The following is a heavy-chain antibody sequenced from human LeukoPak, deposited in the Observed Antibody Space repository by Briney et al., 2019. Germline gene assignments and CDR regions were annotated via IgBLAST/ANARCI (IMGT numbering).Heavy chain of an antibody. V-gene: IGHV1-69*13. D-gene: IGHD3-3*01. CDR1: GGTFSSYA. J-gene: IGHJ6*03. CDR3: ARGGVHYDFWSGYYYYYYMDV. Sequence: ASVKVSCKASGGTFSSYAISWVRQAPGQGLEWMGGIIPIFGTANYAQKFQGRVTITADESTSTAYMELSSLRSEDTAVYYCARGGVHYDFWSGYYYYYYMDVWGKGTTVTVSS. CDR2: IIPIFGTA.